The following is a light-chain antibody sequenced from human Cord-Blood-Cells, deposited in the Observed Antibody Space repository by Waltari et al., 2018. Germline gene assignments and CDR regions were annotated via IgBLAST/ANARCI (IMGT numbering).Light chain of an antibody. Sequence: DIVMTQSPDSLAVSLGERATINCKSSQSVLYSSNNKNYLACYQQKPGQPPKLLFYWASTRESGVPDRFSGSGSGTDFTRTISSLQAEDVAVYYCQQYYSTPFTFGPGTKVDIK. CDR1: QSVLYSSNNKNY. CDR2: WAS. V-gene: IGKV4-1*01. CDR3: QQYYSTPFT. J-gene: IGKJ3*01.